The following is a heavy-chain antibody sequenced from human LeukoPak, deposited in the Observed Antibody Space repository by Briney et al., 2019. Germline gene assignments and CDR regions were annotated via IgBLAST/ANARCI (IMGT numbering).Heavy chain of an antibody. D-gene: IGHD6-19*01. CDR1: GFTFSSYE. Sequence: GGSLRLSCAASGFTFSSYEMNWVRQAPGKGLEWVSYISSSGSTIYYADSVKGRFTISRDNAKNSLYLQMNSLRAEDTAVYYCARAGYSSGWYRAGYFDYWGQGTLVTVSS. CDR3: ARAGYSSGWYRAGYFDY. J-gene: IGHJ4*02. CDR2: ISSSGSTI. V-gene: IGHV3-48*03.